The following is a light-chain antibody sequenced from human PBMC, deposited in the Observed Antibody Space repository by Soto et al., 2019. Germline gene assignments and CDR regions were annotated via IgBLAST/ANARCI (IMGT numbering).Light chain of an antibody. CDR1: QSVSSSY. J-gene: IGKJ1*01. CDR3: QQYGSSPWT. CDR2: GAS. Sequence: IVLTQSPGTLSLSPGERATLSCSASQSVSSSYLAWYQQKPGQAPRLLIYGASSRATGIPDRFSGSGSGTDFTLNISRLEHEDFAVYYCQQYGSSPWTFGQGTQVESK. V-gene: IGKV3-20*01.